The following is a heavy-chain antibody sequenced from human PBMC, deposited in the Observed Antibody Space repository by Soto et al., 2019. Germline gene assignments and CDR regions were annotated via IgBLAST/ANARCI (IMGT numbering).Heavy chain of an antibody. CDR2: ISLYSDGT. CDR1: GYTLSNDG. V-gene: IGHV1-18*01. Sequence: ASVKVSCKTSGYTLSNDGITWVRQAPGQHLEWLGWISLYSDGTNYAQKFQGRVSMTTDTSPTTAYMELRSLRSDDTAVYYCARVVPGAEAWFGPWGQGTLVTVSS. D-gene: IGHD2-2*01. J-gene: IGHJ5*02. CDR3: ARVVPGAEAWFGP.